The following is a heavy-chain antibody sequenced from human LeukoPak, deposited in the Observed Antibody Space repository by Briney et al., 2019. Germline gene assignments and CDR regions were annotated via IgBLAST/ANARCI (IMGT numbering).Heavy chain of an antibody. J-gene: IGHJ4*02. CDR1: GFTFDVYG. Sequence: GGSLGLSCPALGFTFDVYGLTWATQAPGKGWNWAPGINGIGGSTGDADSVKGRFTISRDNAKNSLYLQMNSLRAEDTALYYCARDGGYYYDSSGYIYWGQGTLVTVSS. V-gene: IGHV3-20*04. D-gene: IGHD3-22*01. CDR3: ARDGGYYYDSSGYIY. CDR2: INGIGGST.